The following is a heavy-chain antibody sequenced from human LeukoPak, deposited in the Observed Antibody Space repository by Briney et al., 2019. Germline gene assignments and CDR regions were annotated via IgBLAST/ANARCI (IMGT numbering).Heavy chain of an antibody. D-gene: IGHD5-12*01. CDR3: ARVPLVATYYYFYYMDV. V-gene: IGHV4-31*03. CDR2: IYYGGTT. Sequence: TSESLSLTCTVSGGSISRGCYYWSWLRQHPGKGLEWIGFIYYGGTTYYKPSLKCRVTISMATSKNQFSLKLSSVTAADTAVYFCARVPLVATYYYFYYMDVWGKGTTVTVSS. J-gene: IGHJ6*03. CDR1: GGSISRGCYY.